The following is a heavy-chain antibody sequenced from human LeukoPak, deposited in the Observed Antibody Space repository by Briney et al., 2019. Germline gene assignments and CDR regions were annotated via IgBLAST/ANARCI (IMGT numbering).Heavy chain of an antibody. D-gene: IGHD4-17*01. CDR1: GFTFSSYS. CDR2: ISSSSNYI. V-gene: IGHV3-21*01. CDR3: ARGERDYGDYGIDY. Sequence: GGSLRLSCAASGFTFSSYSMNWVRQAPGKGLEWVASISSSSNYIYYADSVKGRLTISRDKAKNSMYLQLKSLSAEDTAVSYCARGERDYGDYGIDYWGQGTLVTVSS. J-gene: IGHJ4*02.